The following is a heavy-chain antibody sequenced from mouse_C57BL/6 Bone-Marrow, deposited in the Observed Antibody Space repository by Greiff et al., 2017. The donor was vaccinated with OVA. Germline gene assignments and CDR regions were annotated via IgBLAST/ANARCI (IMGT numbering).Heavy chain of an antibody. Sequence: VQLQQSGPELVKPGASVKISCKASGYTFTDYYINWVKRRPGQGLEWIGWIFPGSGSTYYNEKFKGKATLTVDKSSSTAYMLLSSLTSEDSAVYFCARPVYYGSFYYFDYWGQGTTLTVSS. J-gene: IGHJ2*01. CDR3: ARPVYYGSFYYFDY. V-gene: IGHV1-75*01. D-gene: IGHD1-1*01. CDR1: GYTFTDYY. CDR2: IFPGSGST.